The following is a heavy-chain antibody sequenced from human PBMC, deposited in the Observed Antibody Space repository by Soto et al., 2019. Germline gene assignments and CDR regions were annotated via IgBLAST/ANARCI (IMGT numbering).Heavy chain of an antibody. Sequence: ASVKVSCTASGYTFSNYAMHWVRQAPGQRLEWMGWINADNAHTKYSQKFQGRVTITRDPSASTAYMELSSLRSEDKAVYYCARRGYTYGYYFDHWGQGALVTVS. V-gene: IGHV1-3*01. CDR3: ARRGYTYGYYFDH. D-gene: IGHD5-18*01. CDR1: GYTFSNYA. J-gene: IGHJ4*02. CDR2: INADNAHT.